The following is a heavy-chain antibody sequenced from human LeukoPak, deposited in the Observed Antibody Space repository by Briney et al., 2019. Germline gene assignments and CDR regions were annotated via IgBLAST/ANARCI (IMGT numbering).Heavy chain of an antibody. V-gene: IGHV3-30*02. Sequence: PGGSLRLSCGASGFTFGSYGMLWVRQSPGKGLEWVAFIRYDGNIKFYADSMKGRFTISRDNSKNTLYLHINSLRPEDTALYYCVKDNPLDYWGQGTLVTVSS. J-gene: IGHJ4*02. CDR3: VKDNPLDY. CDR2: IRYDGNIK. CDR1: GFTFGSYG. D-gene: IGHD1-14*01.